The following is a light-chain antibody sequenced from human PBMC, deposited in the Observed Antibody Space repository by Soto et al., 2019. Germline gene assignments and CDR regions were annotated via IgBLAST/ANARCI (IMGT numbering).Light chain of an antibody. CDR2: DAS. CDR1: QSIGDW. V-gene: IGKV1-5*01. CDR3: QQYNSYSPAT. J-gene: IGKJ1*01. Sequence: DIQMTQSPSTLAASVGDRVTITCWASQSIGDWLAWYQQKPGKAPNLLIYDASRSVSGVPSRFSGGGSGTEFTLTIISLQPDDFATYYCQQYNSYSPATFGQGTKVEIK.